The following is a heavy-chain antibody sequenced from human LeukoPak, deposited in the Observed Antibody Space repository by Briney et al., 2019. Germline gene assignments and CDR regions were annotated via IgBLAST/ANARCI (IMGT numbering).Heavy chain of an antibody. CDR1: GFTFSSYW. V-gene: IGHV3-7*01. D-gene: IGHD1-1*01. CDR2: IKQDASER. Sequence: GGSLRLSCAASGFTFSSYWMTWVRQAPGKGLEWVANIKQDASERYYVDSVKGRFTVSRDNAKNSLYLQMNSLRAEDTAVYYCATPTAGTWHFDYWGQGTLVTVSS. J-gene: IGHJ4*02. CDR3: ATPTAGTWHFDY.